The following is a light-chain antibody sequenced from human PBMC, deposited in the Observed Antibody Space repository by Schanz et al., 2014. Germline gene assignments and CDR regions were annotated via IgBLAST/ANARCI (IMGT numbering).Light chain of an antibody. V-gene: IGLV2-8*01. J-gene: IGLJ2*01. CDR3: YAGSYTQ. CDR2: DVS. CDR1: SSDVGGYNY. Sequence: QSALTQPPSASGSPGQSVTISCTGTSSDVGGYNYVSWYQQHPGKAPKLMIYDVSKRPSGVPDRFSGSKSGNTASLTISGLQAEDEADYYCYAGSYTQFGGGTKLTVL.